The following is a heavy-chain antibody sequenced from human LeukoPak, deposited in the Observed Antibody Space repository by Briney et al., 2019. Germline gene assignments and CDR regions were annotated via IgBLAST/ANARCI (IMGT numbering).Heavy chain of an antibody. CDR3: ARETKDIYSPSWGLYDTYYYIDA. Sequence: SETLSLTCAVSPGSMDSGLYYWTWIRQPAGKGLEWIGRISNSGGTAYNPSLRSRVTITLDTSNNHLSLKVTSVTAADTAVYYCARETKDIYSPSWGLYDTYYYIDAWGKGTTVTVCS. CDR1: PGSMDSGLYY. J-gene: IGHJ6*03. V-gene: IGHV4-61*02. D-gene: IGHD5/OR15-5a*01. CDR2: ISNSGGT.